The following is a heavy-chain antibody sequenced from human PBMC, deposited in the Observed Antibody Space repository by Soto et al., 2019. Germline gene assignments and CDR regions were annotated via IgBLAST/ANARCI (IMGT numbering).Heavy chain of an antibody. CDR3: ASGYGRNFDY. V-gene: IGHV4-34*01. Sequence: QVQLQQWGAGLLKPSETLSLTCAIYGGSFSGYYWSWLRQPPGKGLEWIGEINHSGSTNYNPSLKSRSTIPAATSTTQFSLKLSSVPAADTAVYYSASGYGRNFDYWGQGTLVTVSS. J-gene: IGHJ4*02. CDR2: INHSGST. CDR1: GGSFSGYY. D-gene: IGHD3-10*01.